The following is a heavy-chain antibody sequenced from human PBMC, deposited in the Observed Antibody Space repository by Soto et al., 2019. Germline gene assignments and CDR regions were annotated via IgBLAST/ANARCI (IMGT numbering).Heavy chain of an antibody. V-gene: IGHV1-8*01. D-gene: IGHD2-2*01. Sequence: ASVEVSCKDSGYTFTSYNVSWARQATGQGLEWMGWMNPNSGNTGYAQKFQGQVTISADKSISTAYLQWSSLKASDTAMYYCARHLWSSSTSCHGCPHAFDIWGQGTMVTVSS. CDR3: ARHLWSSSTSCHGCPHAFDI. J-gene: IGHJ3*02. CDR1: GYTFTSYN. CDR2: MNPNSGNT.